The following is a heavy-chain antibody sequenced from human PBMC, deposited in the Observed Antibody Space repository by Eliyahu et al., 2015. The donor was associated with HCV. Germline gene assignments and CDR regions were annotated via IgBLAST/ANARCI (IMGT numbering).Heavy chain of an antibody. CDR2: ISSSSSYI. J-gene: IGHJ4*02. V-gene: IGHV3-21*01. D-gene: IGHD2-2*01. CDR1: GFTFSSYS. CDR3: ARSVVVPAASDY. Sequence: EVQLVESGGGLVKPGGSLRLSCAASGFTFSSYSMNWVRQAPGKGLXWVSSISSSSSYIYYADSXKGRFTISRDNAKNSLYLQMNSLRAEDTAVYYCARSVVVPAASDYWGQGTLVTVSS.